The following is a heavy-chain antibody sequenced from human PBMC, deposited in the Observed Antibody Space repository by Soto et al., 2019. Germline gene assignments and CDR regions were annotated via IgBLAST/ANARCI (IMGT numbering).Heavy chain of an antibody. J-gene: IGHJ4*01. CDR1: GGLISKYS. CDR3: ATIRVRGGPIRFED. V-gene: IGHV1-69*06. D-gene: IGHD3-3*01. CDR2: VLPISGST. Sequence: QVQLVQSGAEVRKPGSSVKVSCKTSGGLISKYSFNWVRQAPGQGLEWMGGVLPISGSTDYAQKFQGRLTITADRSTGKVYMELSRLRSDDTSNYYCATIRVRGGPIRFEDGGQGMLISVSS.